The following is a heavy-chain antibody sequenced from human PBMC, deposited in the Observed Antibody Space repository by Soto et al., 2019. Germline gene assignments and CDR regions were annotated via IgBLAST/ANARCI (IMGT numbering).Heavy chain of an antibody. Sequence: SETLSLTCTVSGGSISSYYWSWIRQPPGKGLEWIGYIYYSGSTNYNPSLKSRVTISVDTSKNQFSLKLSSVTAADTAVYYCASLGYCSGGSCYAQDYWGQGTLVTVSS. CDR2: IYYSGST. V-gene: IGHV4-59*01. J-gene: IGHJ4*02. D-gene: IGHD2-15*01. CDR3: ASLGYCSGGSCYAQDY. CDR1: GGSISSYY.